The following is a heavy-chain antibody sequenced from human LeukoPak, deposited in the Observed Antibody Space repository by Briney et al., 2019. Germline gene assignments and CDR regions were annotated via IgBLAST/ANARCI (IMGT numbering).Heavy chain of an antibody. CDR3: VRGGESSSWSYFDY. CDR2: INPNTGAT. J-gene: IGHJ4*02. D-gene: IGHD6-13*01. V-gene: IGHV1-2*06. CDR1: GYTFTGYY. Sequence: ASVKVSCKASGYTFTGYYMYWVRQAPGQGLEWMGRINPNTGATNYEQKFQGRVSVTRDTSISTAYMELTGLTSDDTAVYFCVRGGESSSWSYFDYWGQGTLVTVSS.